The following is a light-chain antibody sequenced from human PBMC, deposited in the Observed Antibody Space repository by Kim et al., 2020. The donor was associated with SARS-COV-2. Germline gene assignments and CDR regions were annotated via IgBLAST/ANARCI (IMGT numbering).Light chain of an antibody. CDR1: QSISKY. V-gene: IGKV3-11*01. J-gene: IGKJ4*01. CDR3: QQRDRWPALT. CDR2: DSS. Sequence: SPGERAPLSCSASQSISKYLAWYQQKPGQAPRLLIYDSSRRATGIPDRFSGSGSGTDFTLTISSLQPEDFAVYYCQQRDRWPALTFGGGTKVDIK.